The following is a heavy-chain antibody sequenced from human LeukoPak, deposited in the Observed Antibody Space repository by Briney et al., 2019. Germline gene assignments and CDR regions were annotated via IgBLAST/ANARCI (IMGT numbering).Heavy chain of an antibody. J-gene: IGHJ4*02. D-gene: IGHD6-13*01. CDR1: GGSISSSSYN. CDR2: VYYSGST. V-gene: IGHV4-39*07. Sequence: SETLSLTCTVSGGSISSSSYNWGWIRQPPGKGLEWIGSVYYSGSTYYNPSLKSRVTMSVDTSKNQFSLKLRSVTAADTAVYYCARVTGYRIEDYFDYWGQGTLVTVSS. CDR3: ARVTGYRIEDYFDY.